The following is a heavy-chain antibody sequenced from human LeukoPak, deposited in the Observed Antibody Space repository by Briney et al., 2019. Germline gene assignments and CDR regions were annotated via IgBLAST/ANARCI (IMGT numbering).Heavy chain of an antibody. Sequence: SETLSLTCTVSGGSISISTYYWGWIRQPPGKGLEWIGSIYYSGSTSYNPSLKSRVTMSVDTSKNQFSLKLDSVTAADTAVYYCARNASDSGTSYFDYWGQGTLVTVPS. CDR3: ARNASDSGTSYFDY. J-gene: IGHJ4*02. D-gene: IGHD1-26*01. CDR1: GGSISISTYY. V-gene: IGHV4-39*01. CDR2: IYYSGST.